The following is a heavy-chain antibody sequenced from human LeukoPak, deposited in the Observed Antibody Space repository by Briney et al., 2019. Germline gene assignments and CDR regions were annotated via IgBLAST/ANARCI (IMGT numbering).Heavy chain of an antibody. J-gene: IGHJ4*02. Sequence: ASVKVSCKASGYSFTGYFIHWARQAPGQGPEWLGWINSNSGDTNFAQKFKGRVTMTRDTSVNTAYMELSSLRSDDTAVYYCARAPTRLSPFDYWGQGTLVTVFS. CDR1: GYSFTGYF. D-gene: IGHD2-15*01. CDR2: INSNSGDT. V-gene: IGHV1-2*02. CDR3: ARAPTRLSPFDY.